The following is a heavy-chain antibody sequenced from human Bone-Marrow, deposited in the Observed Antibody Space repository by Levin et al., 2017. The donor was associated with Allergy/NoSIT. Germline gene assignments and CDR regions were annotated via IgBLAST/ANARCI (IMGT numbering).Heavy chain of an antibody. CDR2: IYYTGGA. Sequence: SETLSLTCTVSGGSINSRDYYWSWIRQPPGKGLEWVGYIYYTGGAYYSPSLQSRLSISVDTSNNLFSLNGSSATAADTAIYYCARATPTHTFHVWGQGTMVTVSS. CDR1: GGSINSRDYY. J-gene: IGHJ3*01. V-gene: IGHV4-30-4*01. D-gene: IGHD2-15*01. CDR3: ARATPTHTFHV.